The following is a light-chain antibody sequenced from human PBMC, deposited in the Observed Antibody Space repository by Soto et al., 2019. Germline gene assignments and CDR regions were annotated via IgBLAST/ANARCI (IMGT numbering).Light chain of an antibody. Sequence: QSVLTQPPSVSGAPGQRVTISCTWSSSNIAAGYDVHWYQQLPGTAPKLLIYGNSNRPSGVPDRFSGSKSGTSASLAITGLQAEDEADYYCQSYDSSLSGWDVVFGGGTKLTVL. V-gene: IGLV1-40*01. CDR3: QSYDSSLSGWDVV. CDR1: SSNIAAGYD. J-gene: IGLJ2*01. CDR2: GNS.